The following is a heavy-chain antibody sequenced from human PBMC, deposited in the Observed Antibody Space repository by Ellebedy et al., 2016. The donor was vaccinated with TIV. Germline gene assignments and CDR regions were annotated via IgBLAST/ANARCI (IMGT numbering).Heavy chain of an antibody. V-gene: IGHV3-7*01. Sequence: GESLKISCVASGFTFSRYWMSWVRQAPGKGLEWVANIRQDGNEKYFVDSVKGRFTIFRDNAKNSLYLQMSSLRVEDTAMYYCARYGTGAIGSYAFDMWGQGTMVTVSP. D-gene: IGHD1-1*01. CDR1: GFTFSRYW. J-gene: IGHJ3*02. CDR3: ARYGTGAIGSYAFDM. CDR2: IRQDGNEK.